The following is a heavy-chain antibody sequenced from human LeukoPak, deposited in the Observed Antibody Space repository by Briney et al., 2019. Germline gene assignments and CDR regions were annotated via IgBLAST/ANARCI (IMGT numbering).Heavy chain of an antibody. D-gene: IGHD3-9*01. Sequence: GGSLRLSCAASGFTFSNYEMNWVRQAPGKGLEWVSYISSSGSSIYYADSVKGRFTISRDNAKNSLYLQMNSLRAEDTAVYYCARAFYDFLTGYPAYFDYWGQGTLVTVSS. CDR1: GFTFSNYE. CDR2: ISSSGSSI. J-gene: IGHJ4*02. CDR3: ARAFYDFLTGYPAYFDY. V-gene: IGHV3-48*03.